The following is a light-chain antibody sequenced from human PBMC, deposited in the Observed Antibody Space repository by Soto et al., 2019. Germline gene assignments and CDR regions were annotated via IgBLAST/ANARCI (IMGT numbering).Light chain of an antibody. J-gene: IGLJ1*01. V-gene: IGLV2-23*01. CDR3: CSYARSSTSYYV. CDR1: SSDVGSYNL. Sequence: QSALTQPASVSGSPGQSITISCTGTSSDVGSYNLVSWYQQHPGKAPKLMIYEGSKRPSGVSNRFSGSKSGNTASLTISGLQAEDEADYYCCSYARSSTSYYVFGTGTKLTVL. CDR2: EGS.